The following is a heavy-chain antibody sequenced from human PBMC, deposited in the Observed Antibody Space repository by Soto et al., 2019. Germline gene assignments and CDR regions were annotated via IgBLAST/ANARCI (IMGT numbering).Heavy chain of an antibody. CDR3: ARDTDSDTWNDPFDY. D-gene: IGHD1-1*01. J-gene: IGHJ4*02. CDR2: ISWNSGST. V-gene: IGHV3-9*01. CDR1: GFIFDDFA. Sequence: DVQLVESGGGLVQPGRSLRLSCAASGFIFDDFAMHWVRQAPGKGLEWVSGISWNSGSTDYAASVKGRFIISRDNARNSLYLQMNSLRPEDTALYYCARDTDSDTWNDPFDYWGQGALVIDS.